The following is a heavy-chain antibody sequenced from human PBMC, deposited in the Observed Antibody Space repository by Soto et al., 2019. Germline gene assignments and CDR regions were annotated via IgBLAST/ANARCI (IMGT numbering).Heavy chain of an antibody. V-gene: IGHV5-10-1*01. J-gene: IGHJ4*02. CDR2: IDPSDSQT. CDR1: GYSFAGYW. Sequence: GESLKISCKGSGYSFAGYWITWVRQKPGKGLERMGRIDPSDSQTYYSPSFRGHVTISATKSITTVFLQWSSLRASDTAMYYCARQIYDSDTGPNFQYYFDSWGQGTPVTVSS. D-gene: IGHD3-22*01. CDR3: ARQIYDSDTGPNFQYYFDS.